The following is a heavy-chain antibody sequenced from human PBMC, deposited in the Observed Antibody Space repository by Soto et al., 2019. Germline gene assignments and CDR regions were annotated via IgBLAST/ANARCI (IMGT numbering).Heavy chain of an antibody. D-gene: IGHD3-10*01. CDR2: INTKLGDT. Sequence: QVQLVQSGAEVKEPGDSVRVSCEASGYTFTAYYIHWVRQAPGQGLEWMGWINTKLGDTTYAQDFQGRVSMTRDMSISTVYMELSRLTSGDTAIYYCARNMDYYYGPGSGNGHGFWGQGTTVTVFS. V-gene: IGHV1-2*02. CDR3: ARNMDYYYGPGSGNGHGF. J-gene: IGHJ6*02. CDR1: GYTFTAYY.